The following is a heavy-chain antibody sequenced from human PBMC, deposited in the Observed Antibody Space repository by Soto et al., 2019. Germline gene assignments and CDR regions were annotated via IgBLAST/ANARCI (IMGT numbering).Heavy chain of an antibody. J-gene: IGHJ5*02. CDR2: TYYSGST. Sequence: LALTCTVSGGSISSGDYYWSWIRQPPGKGLKWIGYTYYSGSTYYNPSLKSRVTISVDTSKNQFSLKLSSVTAADTAVYYCARSQPVSGWFDPWGQGTLVTVSS. V-gene: IGHV4-30-4*01. CDR1: GGSISSGDYY. CDR3: ARSQPVSGWFDP.